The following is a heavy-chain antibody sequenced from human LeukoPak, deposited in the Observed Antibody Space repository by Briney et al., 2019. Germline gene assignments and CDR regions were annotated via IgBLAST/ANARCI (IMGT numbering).Heavy chain of an antibody. CDR2: IYSGGST. D-gene: IGHD2-15*01. CDR3: ARDRGYCSGSRCIRWHDY. CDR1: GFTVSSNY. Sequence: PGGSLRLSCAASGFTVSSNYMSWVRQAPGKGLEWVSVIYSGGSTYYADSVKGRFTISRDNSKNTLYLQMNSLRAEDTAVYYCARDRGYCSGSRCIRWHDYWGQGTVVTVSS. J-gene: IGHJ4*02. V-gene: IGHV3-53*01.